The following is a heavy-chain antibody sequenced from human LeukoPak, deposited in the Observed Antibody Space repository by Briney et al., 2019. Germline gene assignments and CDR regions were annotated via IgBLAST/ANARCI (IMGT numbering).Heavy chain of an antibody. D-gene: IGHD2/OR15-2a*01. Sequence: PGRSLRLSCAASGFAFNTYAMHWVRQAPGQGLEWVALIWHDGSHKFYSNSVRGQFTISRDNSKNTLYLQMNSLRAEDTAVYYCAKDRLSFDAFDIWGQGTMVTVSS. J-gene: IGHJ3*02. CDR2: IWHDGSHK. CDR1: GFAFNTYA. CDR3: AKDRLSFDAFDI. V-gene: IGHV3-33*06.